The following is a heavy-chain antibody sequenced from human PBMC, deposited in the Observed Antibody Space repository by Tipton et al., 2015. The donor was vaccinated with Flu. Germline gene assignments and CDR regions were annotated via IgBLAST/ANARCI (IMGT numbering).Heavy chain of an antibody. Sequence: QVQLVQSGAEVKKPGASVKVSCKASGYTFTGYYIHWVRQAPGQGLEWMGWFNPNSGGTHYAQKFQGRVTMTRDTSISTAYMDLSRLRSDDTAVYYCARDRVRGSGSWYFDLWGPGTLVTVSS. V-gene: IGHV1-2*02. CDR3: ARDRVRGSGSWYFDL. D-gene: IGHD3-10*01. J-gene: IGHJ2*01. CDR1: GYTFTGYY. CDR2: FNPNSGGT.